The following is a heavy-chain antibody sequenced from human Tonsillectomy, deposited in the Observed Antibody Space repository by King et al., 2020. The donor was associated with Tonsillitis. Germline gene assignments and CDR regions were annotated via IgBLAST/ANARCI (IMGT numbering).Heavy chain of an antibody. D-gene: IGHD6-19*01. CDR3: AKLRAVALYYFAY. V-gene: IGHV3-30*18. CDR1: GFTFRSYD. J-gene: IGHJ4*02. CDR2: ISYDGSNI. Sequence: VQLVESGGGVVQPGGSLRLSCAASGFTFRSYDMHWVRQAPGKGLEWVAVISYDGSNIYYADSVKGRFTISRDNSKNILYLQMNSLRAEDTAVYYCAKLRAVALYYFAYWGQGTLVTVSS.